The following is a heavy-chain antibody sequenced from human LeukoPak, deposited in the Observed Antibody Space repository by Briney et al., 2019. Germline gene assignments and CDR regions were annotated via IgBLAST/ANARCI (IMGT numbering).Heavy chain of an antibody. CDR2: ISSSGSTI. V-gene: IGHV3-48*03. CDR3: ARDGYCNSITCFDY. Sequence: GGSLRLSCAASGFTFSSYEMNWVRQAPGKGLEWVSYISSSGSTIYYADSVEGRFTISRDNTKNSVYLQMNGLRAEDTAIYYCARDGYCNSITCFDYWGQGTLVTVSS. D-gene: IGHD2-2*03. CDR1: GFTFSSYE. J-gene: IGHJ4*02.